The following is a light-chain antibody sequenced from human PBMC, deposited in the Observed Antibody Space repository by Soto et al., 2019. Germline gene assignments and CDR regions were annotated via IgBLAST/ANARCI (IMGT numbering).Light chain of an antibody. J-gene: IGLJ2*01. CDR1: SGHSSYI. CDR2: LEGSGSY. CDR3: ETWDSNTRV. Sequence: QLVLTQSSSASASLGSSVKLTCTLSSGHSSYIIAWHHQQPGKAPRYLMKLEGSGSYNKGSGVPGRFSGSSSGADRYLTISNLQFEDEANYYCETWDSNTRVFGGGTKVTVL. V-gene: IGLV4-60*02.